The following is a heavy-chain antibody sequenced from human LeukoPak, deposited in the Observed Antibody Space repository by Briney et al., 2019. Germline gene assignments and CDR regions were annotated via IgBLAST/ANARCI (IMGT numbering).Heavy chain of an antibody. CDR2: IYTSGST. Sequence: SQTLSLTCTVSGGSISSGSYYWSWIRQPAGKGLEWIGRIYTSGSTNYNPSLKSRVTISVDTSKNQFSLKLSSVTAADTAVYYCARGSTTYDYWGQGTLVTVSS. CDR3: ARGSTTYDY. D-gene: IGHD1-1*01. V-gene: IGHV4-61*02. CDR1: GGSISSGSYY. J-gene: IGHJ4*02.